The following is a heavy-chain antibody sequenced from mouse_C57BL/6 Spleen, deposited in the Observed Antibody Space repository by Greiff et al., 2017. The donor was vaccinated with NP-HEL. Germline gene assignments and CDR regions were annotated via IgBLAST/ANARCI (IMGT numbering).Heavy chain of an antibody. CDR3: ARLLRGYYAMDY. J-gene: IGHJ4*01. D-gene: IGHD1-1*01. Sequence: QVHVKQSGAELVRPGTSVKVSCKASGYAFTNYLIEWVKQRPGQGLEWIGVINPGSGGTNYNEKFKGKATLTADKSSSTAYMQLSSLTSEDSAVYFCARLLRGYYAMDYWGQGTSVTVSS. CDR2: INPGSGGT. CDR1: GYAFTNYL. V-gene: IGHV1-54*01.